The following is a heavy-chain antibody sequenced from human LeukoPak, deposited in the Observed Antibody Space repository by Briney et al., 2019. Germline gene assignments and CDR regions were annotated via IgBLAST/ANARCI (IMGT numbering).Heavy chain of an antibody. CDR3: ARRYCSSTDCLFDY. D-gene: IGHD2-2*01. V-gene: IGHV3-48*03. CDR1: GFTFSNYD. CDR2: ISSSGSIK. Sequence: GGSLRLSCAASGFTFSNYDMNWVRQAPGKGLEWVSHISSSGSIKYYADSLKGRFTISRDNAKNSLYLQMNSLRAEDTAVYYCARRYCSSTDCLFDYWGQGTLVSVSS. J-gene: IGHJ4*02.